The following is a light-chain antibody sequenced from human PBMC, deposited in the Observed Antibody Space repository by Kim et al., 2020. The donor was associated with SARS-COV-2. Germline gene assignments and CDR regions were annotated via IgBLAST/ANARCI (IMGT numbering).Light chain of an antibody. CDR2: SNV. J-gene: IGLJ3*02. V-gene: IGLV1-44*01. Sequence: GQRVTISCTGSSCDVGSNTDNSCQQLPGTAPKLLIYSNVHRPSWGPDRFFCSKSCTSASPAISGLLSEEEAEYYCAAWDDSLNGWVFGGGTQLTVL. CDR3: AAWDDSLNGWV. CDR1: SCDVGSNT.